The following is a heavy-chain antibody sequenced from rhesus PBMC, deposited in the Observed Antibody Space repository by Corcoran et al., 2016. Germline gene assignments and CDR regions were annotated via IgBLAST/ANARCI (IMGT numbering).Heavy chain of an antibody. CDR1: GGSVSGDYY. J-gene: IGHJ4*01. CDR2: MHGNSVVS. Sequence: QVQLQESGPGLVKPSETLSLTCAVSGGSVSGDYYWRWIRQPPGTGLEWIGYMHGNSVVSNYNPSFYNRFPISIDPSNGHFSLGLSSLTAAYTAVYYFARGVYGPWGQGVLVTVSS. V-gene: IGHV4-106*01. CDR3: ARGVYGP. D-gene: IGHD4-29*01.